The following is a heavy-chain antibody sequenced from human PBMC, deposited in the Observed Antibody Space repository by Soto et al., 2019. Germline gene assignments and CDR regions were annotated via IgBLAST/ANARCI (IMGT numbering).Heavy chain of an antibody. CDR2: IGITSTTI. D-gene: IGHD2-15*01. CDR3: ATRGISGNFDY. J-gene: IGHJ4*02. CDR1: GLTFSTYN. Sequence: GGSLRLSCAASGLTFSTYNMNWVRRAPGKGLEWVSYIGITSTTIFYADSVRGRFTISRDNAKNSLYLHMDSLRAEDTAVYYCATRGISGNFDYWGQGTLVTVSS. V-gene: IGHV3-48*01.